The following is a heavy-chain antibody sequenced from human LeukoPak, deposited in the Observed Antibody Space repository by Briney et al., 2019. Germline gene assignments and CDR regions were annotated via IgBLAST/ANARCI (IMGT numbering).Heavy chain of an antibody. D-gene: IGHD1-26*01. CDR3: AGEVGGSWFDP. V-gene: IGHV4-61*02. CDR2: IYSSGNT. Sequence: PSETLSLTRTVSGGSISSGSHYWSWIRQPAGKGLEWIGRIYSSGNTNYNPSLKSRVTISLDTSKNQFSLNLNSVTAADTAVYYCAGEVGGSWFDPWGLGTLVTVSS. J-gene: IGHJ5*02. CDR1: GGSISSGSHY.